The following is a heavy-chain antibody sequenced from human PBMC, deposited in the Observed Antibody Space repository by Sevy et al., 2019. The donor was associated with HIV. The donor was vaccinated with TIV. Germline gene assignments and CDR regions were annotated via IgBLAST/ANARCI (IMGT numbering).Heavy chain of an antibody. D-gene: IGHD2-2*01. V-gene: IGHV3-21*01. J-gene: IGHJ4*02. CDR3: ARDGGCSSTSCLLYFDS. CDR1: GFTFSDYY. Sequence: GGSLRLSCAASGFTFSDYYMNWVRQAPGKGLEWVSSISSRSSYIHYADSVRGRFTISRDNAKNSLYLQMNSLRVDDTAVYFCARDGGCSSTSCLLYFDSWGQGVLVTVSS. CDR2: ISSRSSYI.